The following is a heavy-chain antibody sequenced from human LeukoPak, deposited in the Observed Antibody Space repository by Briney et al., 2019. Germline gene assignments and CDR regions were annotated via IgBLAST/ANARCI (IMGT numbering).Heavy chain of an antibody. V-gene: IGHV4-59*08. CDR1: GGSFSSYS. CDR2: IYYSGST. CDR3: ARGPLNYYDSSGYYPFDY. Sequence: SETLSLTCTVSGGSFSSYSWSWVRQPPGRGLEWIGHIYYSGSTTYNPSLKSRLSISLDTSNNQFSLKLRSVTAADTAVYYCARGPLNYYDSSGYYPFDYWGQGTLVTVSS. D-gene: IGHD3-22*01. J-gene: IGHJ4*02.